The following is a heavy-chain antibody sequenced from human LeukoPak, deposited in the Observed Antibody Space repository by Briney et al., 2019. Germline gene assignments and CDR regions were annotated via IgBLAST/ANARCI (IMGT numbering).Heavy chain of an antibody. J-gene: IGHJ4*02. CDR3: AKXQXRDGYNYNY. D-gene: IGHD5-24*01. CDR1: GFTFSSYA. CDR2: ISGSGGST. Sequence: GGSLRLSCAASGFTFSSYAMSWVRQAPGKGLEWVSAISGSGGSTYYADSVKGRFTISRDNSKNTLYLQINSLRAEDTAVYYXAKXQXRDGYNYNYXGQGTLVTVSS. V-gene: IGHV3-23*01.